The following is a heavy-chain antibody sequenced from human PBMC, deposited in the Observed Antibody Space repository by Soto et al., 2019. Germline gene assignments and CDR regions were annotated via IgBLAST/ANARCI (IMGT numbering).Heavy chain of an antibody. CDR1: GFTFSDYY. Sequence: QVQLVESGGGLVKPGGSLRLSCAASGFTFSDYYMSWIRQAPGKGLEWVSYISSSSSYTNYADSVKGRFTISRDNAKNSLKPQQNIXRAEDTAVYYCARDGAGDYVPDLFEYYYYYYGMDVWGQGTTVTVSS. D-gene: IGHD4-17*01. V-gene: IGHV3-11*05. CDR2: ISSSSSYT. CDR3: ARDGAGDYVPDLFEYYYYYYGMDV. J-gene: IGHJ6*02.